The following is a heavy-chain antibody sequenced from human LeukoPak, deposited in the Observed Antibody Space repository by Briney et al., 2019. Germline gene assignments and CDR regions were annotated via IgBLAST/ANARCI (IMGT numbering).Heavy chain of an antibody. J-gene: IGHJ4*02. V-gene: IGHV4-34*01. Sequence: SETLSLTCAVYGGSFSGYYWSWIRQPPGKGLEWIGEINHSGSTNNNPSLKSRVTISVDTSKNQFSLKLSSVTAADTAVYYCARGPLRDYWGQGTLVTVSS. CDR3: ARGPLRDY. CDR1: GGSFSGYY. CDR2: INHSGST.